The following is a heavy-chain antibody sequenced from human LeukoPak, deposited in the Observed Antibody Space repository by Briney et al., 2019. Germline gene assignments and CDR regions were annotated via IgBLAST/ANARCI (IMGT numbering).Heavy chain of an antibody. CDR2: INTDGSNT. CDR1: GFTFSNNW. J-gene: IGHJ3*02. V-gene: IGHV3-74*01. Sequence: GGSLRLSCAASGFTFSNNWMHWVRQAPGKGLVWVSRINTDGSNTAYADSVKGRFTISRDNAKNTLYLQMSSLRAEDTAVYDCATLRRSANDASDIGGQGTMVTVSS. CDR3: ATLRRSANDASDI.